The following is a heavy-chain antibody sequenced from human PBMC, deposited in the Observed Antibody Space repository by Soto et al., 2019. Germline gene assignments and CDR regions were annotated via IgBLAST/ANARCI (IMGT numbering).Heavy chain of an antibody. Sequence: ASVKVSCKASGGTFSSYAISWVRQAPGQGLEWMGGIIPIFGTANYAQKFQGRVTITADKSTSTVYMELSSLRSEDTAVYYCARGTTGTTRGYYYYYGMDVWGQGTTVTVSS. V-gene: IGHV1-69*06. CDR3: ARGTTGTTRGYYYYYGMDV. CDR2: IIPIFGTA. CDR1: GGTFSSYA. J-gene: IGHJ6*02. D-gene: IGHD1-1*01.